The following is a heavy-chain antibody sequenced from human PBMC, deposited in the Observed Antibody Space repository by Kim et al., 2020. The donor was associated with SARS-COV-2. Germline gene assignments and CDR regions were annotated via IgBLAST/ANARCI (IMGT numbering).Heavy chain of an antibody. V-gene: IGHV3-66*02. CDR2: IYSGGST. D-gene: IGHD6-13*01. Sequence: GGSLRLSCAASGFTVSSNYMSWVRQAPGKGLEWVSVIYSGGSTYYADSVKGRFTISRNNSKNTLYLQMNSLRAEDTAVYYCARDRNVGYSSSWYEYWGQGTLVTVSS. J-gene: IGHJ4*02. CDR1: GFTVSSNY. CDR3: ARDRNVGYSSSWYEY.